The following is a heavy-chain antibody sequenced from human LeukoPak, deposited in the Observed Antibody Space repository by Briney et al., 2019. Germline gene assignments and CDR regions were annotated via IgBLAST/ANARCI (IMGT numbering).Heavy chain of an antibody. CDR3: AKDSRLVAGQGPYYFDY. Sequence: GGSLRLSCAPSGFTFSNYGVHWVRQAPGKGLEWVAFIWYDGGNKYYADSVKGRFTISRDNFKNTLYLQMNSLGAEDTAVYYCAKDSRLVAGQGPYYFDYWGQGTLVTVSS. CDR1: GFTFSNYG. CDR2: IWYDGGNK. D-gene: IGHD2-21*01. J-gene: IGHJ4*02. V-gene: IGHV3-30*02.